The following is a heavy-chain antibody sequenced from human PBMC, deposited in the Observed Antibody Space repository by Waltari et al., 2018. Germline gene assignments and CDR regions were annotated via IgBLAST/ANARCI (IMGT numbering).Heavy chain of an antibody. Sequence: QITLKESGPTLVKPTQTLTLTCTFSGFSLSTSGVGVGWIRQPPGQALEWLALIYWNDDKRYSPSLKSRLTITKDTSKNQVVLTRTNMDPVDTATYYCAHSLYDFWSGYYNYYGMDVWGQGTTVTVSS. D-gene: IGHD3-3*01. CDR3: AHSLYDFWSGYYNYYGMDV. CDR2: IYWNDDK. J-gene: IGHJ6*02. CDR1: GFSLSTSGVG. V-gene: IGHV2-5*01.